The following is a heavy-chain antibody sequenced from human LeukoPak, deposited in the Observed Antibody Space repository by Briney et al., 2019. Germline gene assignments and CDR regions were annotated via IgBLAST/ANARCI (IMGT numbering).Heavy chain of an antibody. CDR1: GFTFSSYG. J-gene: IGHJ4*02. CDR2: ISYDGSNK. D-gene: IGHD6-13*01. V-gene: IGHV3-30*18. Sequence: GGSLRLSCAASGFTFSSYGMHWVRQAPGKGLEWVAVISYDGSNKYYADSVKGRFTISRDNSKNTLYLQMNSLRAEDTAVYYCAKHEIAAAVMYYFDYWGQGTLVTVSS. CDR3: AKHEIAAAVMYYFDY.